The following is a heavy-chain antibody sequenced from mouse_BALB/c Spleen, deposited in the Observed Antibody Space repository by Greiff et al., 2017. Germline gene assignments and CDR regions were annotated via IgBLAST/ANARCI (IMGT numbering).Heavy chain of an antibody. CDR3: ARERNYGYPFAY. V-gene: IGHV2-9*02. CDR1: GFSLTSYE. CDR2: IWAGGST. Sequence: VHLVESGPGLVAPSQSLSITCTVSGFSLTSYEVHWVRQPPGKGLTWLGVIWAGGSTNYNSALMSRLSISKENSKSQVFLKMNSLQTYATARYFCARERNYGYPFAYWGQGTLVTVSA. J-gene: IGHJ3*01. D-gene: IGHD1-2*01.